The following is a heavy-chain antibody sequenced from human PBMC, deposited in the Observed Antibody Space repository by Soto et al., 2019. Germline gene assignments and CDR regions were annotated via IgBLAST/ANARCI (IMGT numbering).Heavy chain of an antibody. CDR1: GFSLSSTRVA. CDR2: IYWDDDK. V-gene: IGHV2-5*02. Sequence: QITLKESGPTLVKPTQTLTLTCTFSGFSLSSTRVAVGWIRQPPGKALEWLALIYWDDDKRYSPFLKSRLTITKNTSKHQVVLTITNMDPVDTATYYCAHSVVAGLGYYFDYWGQGTLVTVSS. J-gene: IGHJ4*02. CDR3: AHSVVAGLGYYFDY. D-gene: IGHD6-19*01.